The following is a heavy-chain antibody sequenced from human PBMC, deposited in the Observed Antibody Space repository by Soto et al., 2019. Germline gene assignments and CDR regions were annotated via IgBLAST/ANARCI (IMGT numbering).Heavy chain of an antibody. D-gene: IGHD5-18*01. Sequence: QVQLVQSGAEVKKPGSSVKVSCKASGGTFSSYAISWVRQAPGQGLEWMGGIIPIFGTANYAQKFQGRVTITADESTSTAYIELSSLTSEDTAVYYCARADTAMNYYYYGMDVWGQGTTVTVSS. J-gene: IGHJ6*02. CDR2: IIPIFGTA. CDR1: GGTFSSYA. CDR3: ARADTAMNYYYYGMDV. V-gene: IGHV1-69*12.